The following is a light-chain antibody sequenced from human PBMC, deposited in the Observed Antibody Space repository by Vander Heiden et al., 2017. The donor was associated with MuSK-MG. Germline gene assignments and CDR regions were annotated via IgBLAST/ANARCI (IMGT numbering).Light chain of an antibody. CDR2: DVR. V-gene: IGLV2-14*03. Sequence: QSALTQPASVSGSPGQSIPISCTGTSSDVGGYNYVSWYQQHPGKAPKLMIYDVRNRPSGVSNRFSGSKSGNTASLTISGLQAEDEADYYCSSYTSSSTLEGYVFGTGTKVTVL. CDR3: SSYTSSSTLEGYV. CDR1: SSDVGGYNY. J-gene: IGLJ1*01.